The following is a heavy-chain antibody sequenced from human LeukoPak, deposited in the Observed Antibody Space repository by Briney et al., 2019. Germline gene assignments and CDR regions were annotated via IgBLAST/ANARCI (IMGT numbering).Heavy chain of an antibody. CDR1: GGSFSGYY. CDR2: INHSGST. Sequence: PSETLSLTCAVYGGSFSGYYWSWIRQPPGKGLEWIGEINHSGSTNYNPSLKSRVTISVDTSKNQFSLKLSSVTAADTAVYYCARGPIAYGDDLVGWWGQGTLVTVSS. CDR3: ARGPIAYGDDLVGW. J-gene: IGHJ4*02. V-gene: IGHV4-34*01. D-gene: IGHD4-17*01.